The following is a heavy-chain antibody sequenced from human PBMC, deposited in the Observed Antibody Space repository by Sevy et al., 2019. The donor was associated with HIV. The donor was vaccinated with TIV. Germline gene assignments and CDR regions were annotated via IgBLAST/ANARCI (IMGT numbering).Heavy chain of an antibody. V-gene: IGHV3-21*01. CDR2: ISSSSYI. CDR3: ARDRREWLPPYYYYGMDV. D-gene: IGHD3-3*01. Sequence: GGSLRLSCAASGFTFSSYSMNWVRQAPGKGLEWVSSISSSSYIYYADSAKGRFTISRDNAKNSLYLQMNSLRAEDTAVYYCARDRREWLPPYYYYGMDVWGQGTTVTVSS. CDR1: GFTFSSYS. J-gene: IGHJ6*02.